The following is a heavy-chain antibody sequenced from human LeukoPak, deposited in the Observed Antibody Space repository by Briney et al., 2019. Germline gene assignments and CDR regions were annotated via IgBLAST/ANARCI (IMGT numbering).Heavy chain of an antibody. CDR3: ARARYANAWYAFDI. D-gene: IGHD2-2*01. Sequence: SSETLSLTCTVSGGSVSSYYWSWIRRPPGRGLEWIAYLSNSGSSDSNPSLTSRVTTFVDTSKNQFSLQLTSVTAADTAVYYCARARYANAWYAFDIWGHGTMVTVSS. V-gene: IGHV4-59*02. CDR2: LSNSGSS. CDR1: GGSVSSYY. J-gene: IGHJ3*02.